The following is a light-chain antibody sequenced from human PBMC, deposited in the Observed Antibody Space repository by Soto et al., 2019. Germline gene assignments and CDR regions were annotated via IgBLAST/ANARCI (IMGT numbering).Light chain of an antibody. V-gene: IGLV1-44*01. CDR1: SSNIGSHT. CDR3: AAWDDRLYV. J-gene: IGLJ1*01. CDR2: SNT. Sequence: QSVLTQPPSASGAPGQTVTISCSESSSNIGSHTVNWYQHLPGTAPKLLIYSNTQRPLGVPVRFSGSKSGTSASLAISGLPSEDEAEYYCAAWDDRLYVFGNGTKVTVL.